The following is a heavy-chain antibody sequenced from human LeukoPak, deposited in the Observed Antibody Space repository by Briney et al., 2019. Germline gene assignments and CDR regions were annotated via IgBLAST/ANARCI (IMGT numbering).Heavy chain of an antibody. J-gene: IGHJ6*03. CDR2: ISYDGNNK. CDR1: GFTFSNYG. CDR3: AKVIWKISYSYYYMDV. D-gene: IGHD1-1*01. Sequence: PGGSLRLSCAASGFTFSNYGMHWVRQAPGEGLEWVAVISYDGNNKYYADSMKGRFTIYRDNIKNTLYLQMNSLTAEETALYYCAKVIWKISYSYYYMDVWGKGTTVTVSS. V-gene: IGHV3-30*18.